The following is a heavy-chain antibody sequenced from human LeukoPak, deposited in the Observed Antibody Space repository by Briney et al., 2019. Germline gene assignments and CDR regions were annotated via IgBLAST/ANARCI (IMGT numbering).Heavy chain of an antibody. V-gene: IGHV3-21*01. Sequence: GGSLRLSCAASGFRFSTHDLNWVRQAPGKGLECVSYISRTSTYLYYADSVKGRFTISRDNDKNLLYLRMNNLRAEDTAVYFCAKDTRKGGYYSDYWGQGTVVTVSS. CDR3: AKDTRKGGYYSDY. J-gene: IGHJ4*02. CDR2: ISRTSTYL. CDR1: GFRFSTHD. D-gene: IGHD3-22*01.